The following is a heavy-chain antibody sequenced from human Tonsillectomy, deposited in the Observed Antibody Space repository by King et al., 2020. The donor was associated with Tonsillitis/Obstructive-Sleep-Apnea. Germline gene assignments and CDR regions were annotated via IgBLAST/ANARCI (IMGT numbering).Heavy chain of an antibody. CDR1: GFTFSSYA. D-gene: IGHD1-26*01. Sequence: VQLVESGGGLVQPGGSLRLSCAASGFTFSSYAMSWVRQAPGKGMEWVSAISGSGGRTYYADSVRGRFTISRDKSKNTPYLQMNSLRAEDTAVYYCAKVLFSGSYFSFDYWVQGTLVTVSS. J-gene: IGHJ4*02. CDR2: ISGSGGRT. CDR3: AKVLFSGSYFSFDY. V-gene: IGHV3-23*04.